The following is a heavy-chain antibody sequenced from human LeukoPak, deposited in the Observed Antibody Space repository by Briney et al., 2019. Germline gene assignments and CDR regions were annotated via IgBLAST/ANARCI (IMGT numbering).Heavy chain of an antibody. CDR3: ARIGGYSGYGSAFQYKRNYYYYMDV. D-gene: IGHD5-12*01. CDR1: GFTFSSYN. J-gene: IGHJ6*03. Sequence: GGSLRLSCAASGFTFSSYNMNWVRQTPGQGLEWVSSITSGSSHIYYADSVKGRFTISRDNAKSSLYLQMNSLRAEDTAVYYCARIGGYSGYGSAFQYKRNYYYYMDVWGKGTTVTVSS. V-gene: IGHV3-21*01. CDR2: ITSGSSHI.